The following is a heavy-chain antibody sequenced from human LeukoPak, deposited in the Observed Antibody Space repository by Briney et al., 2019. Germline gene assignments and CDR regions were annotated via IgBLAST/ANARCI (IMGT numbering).Heavy chain of an antibody. CDR3: AKDLGPYDILTGCDY. D-gene: IGHD3-9*01. CDR1: GFTFSSYG. J-gene: IGHJ4*02. CDR2: ISYEGSNK. V-gene: IGHV3-30*18. Sequence: PGRSLRLSCAASGFTFSSYGMHWVRQAPGKGLEWVAVISYEGSNKYYADSVKGRFTISRDNSKNTLYLKMNSVRAEDRAVYYCAKDLGPYDILTGCDYWGQGTLVTVSS.